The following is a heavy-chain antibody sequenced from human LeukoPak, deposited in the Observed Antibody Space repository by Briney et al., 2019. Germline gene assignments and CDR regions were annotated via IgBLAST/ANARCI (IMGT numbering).Heavy chain of an antibody. Sequence: GGSLTLFCAACGFTFSSYEMNWVRQAPGKGREWVSYISSSGTTIYYADSVKGRFTISRDNAKNSLYLQMNSLRAEDTAAYYCARRYCSSTSCLIDYWGQGTLVTVSS. J-gene: IGHJ4*02. CDR3: ARRYCSSTSCLIDY. CDR1: GFTFSSYE. CDR2: ISSSGTTI. V-gene: IGHV3-48*03. D-gene: IGHD2-2*01.